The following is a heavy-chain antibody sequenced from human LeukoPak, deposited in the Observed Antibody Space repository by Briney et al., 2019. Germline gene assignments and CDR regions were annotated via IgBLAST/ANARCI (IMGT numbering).Heavy chain of an antibody. J-gene: IGHJ4*02. CDR2: IYSGGST. D-gene: IGHD6-13*01. Sequence: GGSLRLSCAASGFTVSSNYMSWVRQAPGKGLEWVSVIYSGGSTYYADSVKGRFTISRDNSKNTLYLQMNSLRAEDTAVYYCAREGPSSSWYFDYWGQGTLVTVSS. CDR1: GFTVSSNY. V-gene: IGHV3-53*01. CDR3: AREGPSSSWYFDY.